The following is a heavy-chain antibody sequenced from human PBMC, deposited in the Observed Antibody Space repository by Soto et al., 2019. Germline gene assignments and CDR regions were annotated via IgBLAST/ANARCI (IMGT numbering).Heavy chain of an antibody. CDR1: GFTFSGSA. Sequence: GGSLRLSCTGSGFTFSGSAMHWVRQASGKGLEWVGRIRSKANNYATAYEASVKGRFTISRDDSKNTAYLQMNSLRAEDTAVYYCARDSAAGTNWFDPWGQGTLVTVSS. CDR2: IRSKANNYAT. CDR3: ARDSAAGTNWFDP. D-gene: IGHD6-13*01. J-gene: IGHJ5*02. V-gene: IGHV3-73*01.